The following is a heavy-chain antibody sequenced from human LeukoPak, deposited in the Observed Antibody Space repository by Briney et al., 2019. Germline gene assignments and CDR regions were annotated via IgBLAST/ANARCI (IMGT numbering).Heavy chain of an antibody. Sequence: SQTLSLTCTVSGGSISSGSYYWGWIRQPPGKGPEWIGSIYYSGSTYYNPSLKSRVTISVDTSKNQFSLKLSSVTAADTAVYYCASPRIFYYYMDVWGKGTTVTVSS. V-gene: IGHV4-39*01. D-gene: IGHD3-3*01. CDR1: GGSISSGSYY. J-gene: IGHJ6*03. CDR2: IYYSGST. CDR3: ASPRIFYYYMDV.